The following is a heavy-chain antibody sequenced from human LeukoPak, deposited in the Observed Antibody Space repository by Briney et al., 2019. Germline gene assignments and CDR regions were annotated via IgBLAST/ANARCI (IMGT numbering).Heavy chain of an antibody. Sequence: GGSLRLSCVASGFSISSHWMSWVRQAPGKGLEWVASLKEDVSARNLVDSVKGRFTISTDNAKNSLYLQMNSLRVEDTAVYYCVRGPTYGSRSDFLESWGLGTLVTVSS. CDR2: LKEDVSAR. D-gene: IGHD3-10*01. J-gene: IGHJ4*02. CDR3: VRGPTYGSRSDFLES. CDR1: GFSISSHW. V-gene: IGHV3-7*01.